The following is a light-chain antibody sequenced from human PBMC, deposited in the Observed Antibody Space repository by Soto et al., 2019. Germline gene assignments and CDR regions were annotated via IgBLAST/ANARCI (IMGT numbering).Light chain of an antibody. CDR3: LQYKDYSWT. V-gene: IGKV1-5*01. J-gene: IGKJ1*01. CDR2: SSS. CDR1: ETISTW. Sequence: DTQMTQSPSTLSASVGDRVTITCRASETISTWLAWYQQKPGQAPKLLIYSSSFLESGVPSRFSGSGSGTEFTLTISSLQPDDFATYYCLQYKDYSWTFGQGTKVQIK.